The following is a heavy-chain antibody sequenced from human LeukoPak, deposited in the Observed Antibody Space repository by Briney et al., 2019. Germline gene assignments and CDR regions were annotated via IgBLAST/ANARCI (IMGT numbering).Heavy chain of an antibody. CDR3: ARGEFAYYDFWSGYTY. CDR1: GGSISSGGYY. V-gene: IGHV4-30-2*01. Sequence: SETLSLTCTVSGGSISSGGYYWSWIRQPPGKGLEWIGYIYHSGSTYYNPSLKSRVTISVDRSKNQFSLKLSSVTAADTAVYYCARGEFAYYDFWSGYTYWGQGTLVTVSS. J-gene: IGHJ4*02. CDR2: IYHSGST. D-gene: IGHD3-3*01.